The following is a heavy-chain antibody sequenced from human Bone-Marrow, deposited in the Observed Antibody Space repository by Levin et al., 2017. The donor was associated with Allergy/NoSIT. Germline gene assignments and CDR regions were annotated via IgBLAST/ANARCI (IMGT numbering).Heavy chain of an antibody. D-gene: IGHD7-27*01. V-gene: IGHV1-2*06. Sequence: ASVKVSCQASGYTFTGYYLHWVRQAPGRGLEWMGRVNPNNGNTTSPQRLQGRLTMTTDTSVRTVYMALHELKSDDSAVYYCAKPQPPSGRFDPWGQGALVTVSS. CDR2: VNPNNGNT. J-gene: IGHJ5*02. CDR1: GYTFTGYY. CDR3: AKPQPPSGRFDP.